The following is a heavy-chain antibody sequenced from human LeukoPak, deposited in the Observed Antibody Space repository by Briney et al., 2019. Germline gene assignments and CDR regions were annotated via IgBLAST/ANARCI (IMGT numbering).Heavy chain of an antibody. Sequence: ASVKVSCEASGYTFTGYYMHWVRQAPGQGLEWMGWINPNSGGTNYAQKFQGRVTMTRDTSISTAYMELSRLRSDDTAVYYCARVIAAAGTWSAFDIWGQGTMVTVSS. CDR1: GYTFTGYY. V-gene: IGHV1-2*02. D-gene: IGHD6-13*01. CDR3: ARVIAAAGTWSAFDI. J-gene: IGHJ3*02. CDR2: INPNSGGT.